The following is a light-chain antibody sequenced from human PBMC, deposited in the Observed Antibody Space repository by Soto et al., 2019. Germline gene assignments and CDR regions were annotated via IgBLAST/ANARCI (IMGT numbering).Light chain of an antibody. CDR3: QPYNTYPYT. Sequence: DIQMTQFPSTLAASVGDRVTITCRASQSFGSWLAWDQQKPGKVPKVLIYDAFYLESGDPSRFSGSESGTEFPLTISSLQPDDFATYYCQPYNTYPYTFGQWTRLEIK. CDR1: QSFGSW. CDR2: DAF. V-gene: IGKV1-5*01. J-gene: IGKJ2*01.